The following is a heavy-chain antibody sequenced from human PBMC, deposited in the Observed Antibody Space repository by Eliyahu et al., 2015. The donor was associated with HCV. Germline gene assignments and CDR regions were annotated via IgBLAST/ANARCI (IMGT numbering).Heavy chain of an antibody. CDR2: GNT. Sequence: GNTNYAQKLQGRVTMTTDTSPRTAHIELRSLRSDDTAVYYCASRPQFLEWDGMDVWGQGTTVTVSS. CDR3: ASRPQFLEWDGMDV. V-gene: IGHV1-18*01. J-gene: IGHJ6*02. D-gene: IGHD3-3*01.